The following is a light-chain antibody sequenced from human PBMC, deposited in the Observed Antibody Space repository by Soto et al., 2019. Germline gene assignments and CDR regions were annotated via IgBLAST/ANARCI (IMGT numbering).Light chain of an antibody. V-gene: IGKV1-33*01. Sequence: DIQMTQSPSSLSASVGDRVTITCQASQDVKNYLNCYQQKPGKAPKLLIYDASNLERGVPSRFSGSGTGTEYTSTISSLQAEDNGTYYCQQYENLPLTFGGGTKVDIK. CDR3: QQYENLPLT. CDR1: QDVKNY. J-gene: IGKJ4*01. CDR2: DAS.